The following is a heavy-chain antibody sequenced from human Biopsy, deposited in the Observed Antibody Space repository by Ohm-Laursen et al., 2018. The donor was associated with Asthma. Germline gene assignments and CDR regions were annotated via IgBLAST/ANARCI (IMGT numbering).Heavy chain of an antibody. CDR2: ISPIFGSS. D-gene: IGHD5-12*01. J-gene: IGHJ6*02. CDR3: ARGYSGTDRIVYYYSGMEV. CDR1: GGMFGNYA. Sequence: SVKVSCKASGGMFGNYAISWVRQAPGLGLEWMGGISPIFGSSNYAQRFQGGVTITADIFTRTVYMELSGLRFEDTAVYYCARGYSGTDRIVYYYSGMEVWGQGTTVTVSS. V-gene: IGHV1-69*06.